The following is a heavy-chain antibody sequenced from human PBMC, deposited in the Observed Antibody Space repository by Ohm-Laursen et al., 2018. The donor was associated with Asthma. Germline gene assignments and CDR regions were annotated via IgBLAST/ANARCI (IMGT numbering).Heavy chain of an antibody. V-gene: IGHV3-15*01. CDR2: IMSKTHGEAT. CDR1: GFTFRSYG. CDR3: TTAVDYTGSGSVAF. D-gene: IGHD3-10*01. J-gene: IGHJ4*02. Sequence: GSLRLSCSAAGFTFRSYGMYWVRQTPGKGLEWVGRIMSKTHGEATAYAAPVKGRFTISRDDSKSTVYLQMNSLKTEDTAVYYCTTAVDYTGSGSVAFWGQGTLVTVSS.